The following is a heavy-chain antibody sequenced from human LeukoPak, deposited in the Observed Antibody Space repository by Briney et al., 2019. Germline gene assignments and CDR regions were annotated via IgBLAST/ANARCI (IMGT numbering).Heavy chain of an antibody. V-gene: IGHV3-21*04. J-gene: IGHJ4*02. Sequence: PGGSLRLSCAASGFTFSSYSMNWVRQAPGKGLEWVSSISSSSSYIYYADSVKGRFTISRDNSKNTLYLQMNSLRAEDTAVYYCARGNDHYFDYWGQGTLVTVSS. CDR3: ARGNDHYFDY. CDR1: GFTFSSYS. CDR2: ISSSSSYI. D-gene: IGHD1-1*01.